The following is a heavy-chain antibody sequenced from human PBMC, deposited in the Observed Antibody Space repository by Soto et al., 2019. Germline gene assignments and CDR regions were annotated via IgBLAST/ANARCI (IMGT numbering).Heavy chain of an antibody. CDR3: TKGCVRGCDRCGS. J-gene: IGHJ5*02. D-gene: IGHD5-12*01. V-gene: IGHV3-30*18. CDR2: ISEDGSRK. CDR1: GFIFNNYG. Sequence: QVQVVESGGGVAQPGRSLRLSCTVSGFIFNNYGMQWVRQAPGKGLEWVAVISEDGSRKYYADSVKGRFTISRDNSKNTLYLQMNSLRAEDTAVYYCTKGCVRGCDRCGSWGQGTLVTVSS.